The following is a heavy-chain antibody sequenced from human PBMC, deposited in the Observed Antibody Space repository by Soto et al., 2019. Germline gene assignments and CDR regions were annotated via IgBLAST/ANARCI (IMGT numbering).Heavy chain of an antibody. CDR3: AKLVLAVAGIPWNAFDI. CDR2: ISGSGGST. D-gene: IGHD6-19*01. Sequence: GGSLRLSCAASGFTFSSYAMSWVRQAPGKGLEWVSAISGSGGSTYYADSVKGRFTISRDNSKNTLYLQMNSLRAEDTAVYYCAKLVLAVAGIPWNAFDIWGQGTMVTVSS. J-gene: IGHJ3*02. V-gene: IGHV3-23*01. CDR1: GFTFSSYA.